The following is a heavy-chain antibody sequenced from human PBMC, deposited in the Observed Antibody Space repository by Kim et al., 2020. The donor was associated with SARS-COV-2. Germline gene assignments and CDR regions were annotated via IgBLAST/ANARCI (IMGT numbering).Heavy chain of an antibody. CDR3: ARAGKSSGSYYNRNWFDP. Sequence: SETLSLTCTVSGGSISSSSYYWGWIRQPPGKGLEWIGSIYYSGSTYYNPSLKSRVTISVDTSKNQFSLKLSSVTAADTAVYYCARAGKSSGSYYNRNWFDPWGQGTLVTVSS. CDR1: GGSISSSSYY. J-gene: IGHJ5*02. CDR2: IYYSGST. D-gene: IGHD3-10*01. V-gene: IGHV4-39*01.